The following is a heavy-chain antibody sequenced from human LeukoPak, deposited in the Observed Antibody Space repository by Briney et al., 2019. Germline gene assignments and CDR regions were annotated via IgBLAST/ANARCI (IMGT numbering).Heavy chain of an antibody. CDR2: ISNNGGYT. D-gene: IGHD3-22*01. CDR1: GFTFSSSA. J-gene: IGHJ4*02. V-gene: IGHV3-23*01. CDR3: AKADSSGYYFDY. Sequence: GGSLRLSCAASGFTFSSSAMSWVRQAPGKGLEWVSAISNNGGYTYYADSVQGRFTISRDNSKNTLYLQMNSLRAEDTAVYYCAKADSSGYYFDYWGQGTLVTVSS.